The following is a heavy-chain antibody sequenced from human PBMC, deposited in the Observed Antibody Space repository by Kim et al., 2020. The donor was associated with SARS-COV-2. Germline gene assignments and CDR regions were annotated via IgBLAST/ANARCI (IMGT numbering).Heavy chain of an antibody. D-gene: IGHD3-10*01. V-gene: IGHV3-30*04. Sequence: GGSLRLSCAASGVTFDSSAMNWVRQAPGKGLEWVAVISYDGRNKDYADSVKGRFTISRDNSKSTLHLQMNSLRVEDTAVYYCARGNYYESVSLSDYYNGMDVWGRGTTVTV. CDR2: ISYDGRNK. CDR3: ARGNYYESVSLSDYYNGMDV. J-gene: IGHJ6*02. CDR1: GVTFDSSA.